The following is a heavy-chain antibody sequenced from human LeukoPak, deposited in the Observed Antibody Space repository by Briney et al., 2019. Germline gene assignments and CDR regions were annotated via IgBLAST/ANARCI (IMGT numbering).Heavy chain of an antibody. Sequence: SETLSLTCAVYGGSFSGYYWSWIRQPPGKGLEWIGEINHSGSTNYNPSLKSRVAISVDTSKNQFSLKLSSVTAADTAVYYCARLPQRRTYYYGSGNDYWGQGTLVTVSS. CDR2: INHSGST. V-gene: IGHV4-34*01. J-gene: IGHJ4*02. D-gene: IGHD3-10*01. CDR1: GGSFSGYY. CDR3: ARLPQRRTYYYGSGNDY.